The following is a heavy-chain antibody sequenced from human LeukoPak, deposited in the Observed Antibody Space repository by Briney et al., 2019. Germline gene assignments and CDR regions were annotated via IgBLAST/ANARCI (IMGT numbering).Heavy chain of an antibody. CDR1: GFTFNTYW. CDR3: ARGGGLRTVDY. J-gene: IGHJ4*02. Sequence: GGSLRLSCAASGFTFNTYWMHWVRHAPGKGLVWVSVINTDGSITTYADSVKGRFTISRDNAKNTLYLQMNSLRADDTAVYYCARGGGLRTVDYWGQGTLVTVSS. CDR2: INTDGSIT. V-gene: IGHV3-74*01. D-gene: IGHD3/OR15-3a*01.